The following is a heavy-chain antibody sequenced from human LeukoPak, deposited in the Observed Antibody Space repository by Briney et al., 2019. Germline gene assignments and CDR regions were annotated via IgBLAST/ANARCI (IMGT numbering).Heavy chain of an antibody. CDR3: ARGRSGGDYYYMDV. V-gene: IGHV3-21*01. CDR2: NSRSVTYT. D-gene: IGHD3-10*01. J-gene: IGHJ6*03. Sequence: GGSLRLSCAASGFTFSTYSMDWVRQAPGKGLEWVSSNSRSVTYTYYADSVRGRFTISRDNAKNSLYPQMNSLRAEDTAVYYCARGRSGGDYYYMDVWGKGTTVTV. CDR1: GFTFSTYS.